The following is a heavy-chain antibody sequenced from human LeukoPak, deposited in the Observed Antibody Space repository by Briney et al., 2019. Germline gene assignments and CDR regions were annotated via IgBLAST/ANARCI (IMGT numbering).Heavy chain of an antibody. D-gene: IGHD3-22*01. CDR1: GFTFSSYA. CDR3: AKGGYYDSSGPSNDAFDI. Sequence: GGSLRLSCAASGFTFSSYAMSWVRQAPGKGLEWVLAISGSGGSTYYADSVKGRFTISRDNSKNTLYLQMNSLRAEDTAVYYCAKGGYYDSSGPSNDAFDIWGQGTMVTVSS. CDR2: ISGSGGST. J-gene: IGHJ3*02. V-gene: IGHV3-23*01.